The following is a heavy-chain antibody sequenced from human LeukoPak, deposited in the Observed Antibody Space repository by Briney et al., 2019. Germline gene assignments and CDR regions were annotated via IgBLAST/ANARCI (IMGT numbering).Heavy chain of an antibody. J-gene: IGHJ4*02. D-gene: IGHD2-8*01. CDR1: GFTFSSYA. CDR3: AKDRYCTNGVCYPYYFDY. V-gene: IGHV3-23*01. Sequence: GGSLRLSYAASGFTFSSYAMSWVRQAPGKGLEWVSAISGSGGSTYYADSVKGRFTISRDNSKNTLYLQMNSLRAEDTAVYYCAKDRYCTNGVCYPYYFDYWGQGTLVTVSS. CDR2: ISGSGGST.